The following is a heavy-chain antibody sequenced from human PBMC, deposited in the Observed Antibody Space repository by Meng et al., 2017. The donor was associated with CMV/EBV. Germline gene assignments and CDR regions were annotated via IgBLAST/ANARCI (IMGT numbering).Heavy chain of an antibody. CDR2: IIPIFGTA. Sequence: VKVSCKASGGTFSSYAISWVRQAPGQGLEWMGGIIPIFGTANYAQKFQGRLTITTDESTSTAYMELSSLRSEDTAVYYCARQVPEFFGKDYYYYGMDVWGQGTTVTVSS. J-gene: IGHJ6*02. CDR1: GGTFSSYA. D-gene: IGHD1-14*01. CDR3: ARQVPEFFGKDYYYYGMDV. V-gene: IGHV1-69*13.